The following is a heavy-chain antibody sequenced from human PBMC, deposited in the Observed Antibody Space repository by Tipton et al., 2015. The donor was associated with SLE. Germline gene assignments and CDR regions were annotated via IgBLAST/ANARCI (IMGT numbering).Heavy chain of an antibody. CDR1: GFSLSNYW. CDR3: VRGGFGSGLDC. Sequence: SLRLSCSAYGFSLSNYWMNWVRQAPGKGLEWVANIKQDGSVRYYVGYVKGRFSISRDNAKNSVYLQMDNLRVEDTAVYYCVRGGFGSGLDCWGQGTLVTVSS. D-gene: IGHD3-10*01. J-gene: IGHJ4*02. CDR2: IKQDGSVR. V-gene: IGHV3-7*01.